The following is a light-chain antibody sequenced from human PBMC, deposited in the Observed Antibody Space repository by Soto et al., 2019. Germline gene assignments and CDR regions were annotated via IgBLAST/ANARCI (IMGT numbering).Light chain of an antibody. V-gene: IGKV1-5*01. CDR2: DAS. CDR3: QQYKSYPPWT. Sequence: DIQMTQSPSTLSASVGDRVTITCRASQSISSWLAWYQQKPGKAPKILIYDASSLESGVPSRFSGSGSGTEYTLTIRSLQPDDCATEYCQQYKSYPPWTFGQGTKVEIK. CDR1: QSISSW. J-gene: IGKJ1*01.